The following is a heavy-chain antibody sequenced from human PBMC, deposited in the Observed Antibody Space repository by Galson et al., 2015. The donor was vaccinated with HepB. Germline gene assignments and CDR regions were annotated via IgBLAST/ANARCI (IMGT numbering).Heavy chain of an antibody. CDR3: ARGSYSSGSYYFDY. CDR1: GFTFSSYW. D-gene: IGHD6-19*01. J-gene: IGHJ4*02. V-gene: IGHV3-7*03. CDR2: IEQDGSEK. Sequence: SLRLSCAASGFTFSSYWMSWVRQAPGKGLEWVANIEQDGSEKYCVDSVKGRFTISRDNAKNSLYLQMNSLRAEDTAVYYCARGSYSSGSYYFDYWGQGTLVTVSS.